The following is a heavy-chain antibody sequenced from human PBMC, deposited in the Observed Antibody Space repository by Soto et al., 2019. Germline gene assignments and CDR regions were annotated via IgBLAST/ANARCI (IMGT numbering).Heavy chain of an antibody. D-gene: IGHD3-9*01. V-gene: IGHV4-61*08. J-gene: IGHJ5*02. Sequence: SETLSLTCTVSGGSISSGGYYWSWIRQHPGKGLEWIGYIYYSGSTNYNPSLKSRVTISVDTSKNQFSLKLSSVTAADTAVYYCARGVDYDILTGYYIGNWFDPWGQGTLVTVSS. CDR1: GGSISSGGYY. CDR3: ARGVDYDILTGYYIGNWFDP. CDR2: IYYSGST.